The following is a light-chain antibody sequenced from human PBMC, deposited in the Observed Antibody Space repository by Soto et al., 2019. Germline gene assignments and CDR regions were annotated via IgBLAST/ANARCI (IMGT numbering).Light chain of an antibody. V-gene: IGKV3-20*01. J-gene: IGKJ4*01. CDR2: DAS. Sequence: VCTQTARIVFLSGGGKDAVSCRASQSVSGSLGWYQQKPGQAPRLIIYDASVRATGIPDRFSGGGSGTDFTLTISRLQPEDFAVYYCQQFSSYPLTVAGGTKVDIK. CDR3: QQFSSYPLT. CDR1: QSVSGS.